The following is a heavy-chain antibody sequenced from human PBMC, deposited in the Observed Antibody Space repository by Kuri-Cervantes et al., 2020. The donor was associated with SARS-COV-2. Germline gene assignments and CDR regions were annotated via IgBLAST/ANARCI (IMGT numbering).Heavy chain of an antibody. V-gene: IGHV3-30*03. Sequence: GESLKISCAASGFTFSSYGMHWVRQAPGKGLEWVAVISYDGSNKYYADSVEGRFTISRDNSENTLYLQMNSLRAEDTAMYYCAAERYEWLAYAYYFDLWGQGTLVTVSS. CDR2: ISYDGSNK. J-gene: IGHJ4*02. CDR1: GFTFSSYG. CDR3: AAERYEWLAYAYYFDL. D-gene: IGHD6-19*01.